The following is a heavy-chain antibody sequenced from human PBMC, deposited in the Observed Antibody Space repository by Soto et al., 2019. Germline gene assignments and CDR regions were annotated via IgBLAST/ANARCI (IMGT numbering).Heavy chain of an antibody. Sequence: ASVKVSCKASGYTFISYYLHWVQQAPGQGLEWMGIINPSGGSTTYGQKFQGRVTMTRDTSTSTVYMELSSLRSEDTAVYYCARGGAYDYYAMDVWGQGTTVTVSS. V-gene: IGHV1-46*01. CDR1: GYTFISYY. J-gene: IGHJ6*02. CDR2: INPSGGST. D-gene: IGHD2-15*01. CDR3: ARGGAYDYYAMDV.